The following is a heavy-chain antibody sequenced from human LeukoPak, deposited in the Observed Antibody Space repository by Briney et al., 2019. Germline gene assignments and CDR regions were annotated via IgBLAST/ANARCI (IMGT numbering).Heavy chain of an antibody. D-gene: IGHD3-16*01. CDR3: ARETLYSYGYNYYYYMDV. J-gene: IGHJ6*03. V-gene: IGHV3-53*01. CDR1: GFVVTSNF. CDR2: IHSGGST. Sequence: GGSLRLSCAASGFVVTSNFMSWVRQAPGKGLEWISMIHSGGSTYYADSAKGRFTVSRDKSENALYLQMNSLRAEDTAVYYCARETLYSYGYNYYYYMDVWGKGTTVTVSS.